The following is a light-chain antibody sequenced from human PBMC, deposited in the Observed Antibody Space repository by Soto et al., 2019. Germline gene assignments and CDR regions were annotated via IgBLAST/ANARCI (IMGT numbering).Light chain of an antibody. V-gene: IGKV1-5*03. CDR1: QSISSW. J-gene: IGKJ4*01. CDR2: KAS. Sequence: DIQMTQSPSTPSASVGDRVTSTCRASQSISSWLAWYQQKPGKAPKLLIYKASSLESGVPSRFSGSGSGTEFTLTISSLQPDDFATYYCQQYNSYSITFGGGTKVDI. CDR3: QQYNSYSIT.